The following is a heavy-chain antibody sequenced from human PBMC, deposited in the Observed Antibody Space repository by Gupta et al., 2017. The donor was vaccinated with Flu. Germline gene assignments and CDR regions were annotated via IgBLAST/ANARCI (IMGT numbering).Heavy chain of an antibody. D-gene: IGHD2-8*02. Sequence: EAQLVESGGGLVQPGGSLRLPCAAPGFTLSSHELPRVRQVTGKGLEWVSGMGRAGDTYYPGSVKGRLTSSRENDKNSLYLQMNSLRAGDTAVYSCERLVSEECTSARCAMGGYSYYVDVWGKGTTVTVSS. CDR3: ERLVSEECTSARCAMGGYSYYVDV. CDR1: GFTLSSHE. J-gene: IGHJ6*03. V-gene: IGHV3-13*01. CDR2: MGRAGDT.